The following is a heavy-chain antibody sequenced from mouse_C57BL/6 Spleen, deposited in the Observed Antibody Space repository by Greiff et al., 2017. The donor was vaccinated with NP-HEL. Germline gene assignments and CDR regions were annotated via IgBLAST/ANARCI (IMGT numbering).Heavy chain of an antibody. D-gene: IGHD1-1*01. CDR2: ISSGSSTI. J-gene: IGHJ4*01. V-gene: IGHV5-17*01. CDR3: ARPITTGYYYAMDY. Sequence: EVHLVESGGGLVKPGGSLKLSCAASGFTFSDYGMHWVRQAPEKGLEWVAYISSGSSTIYYADTVKGRFTISRDNAKNTLFLQMTSLRSEDTAMYYCARPITTGYYYAMDYWGQGTSVTVSS. CDR1: GFTFSDYG.